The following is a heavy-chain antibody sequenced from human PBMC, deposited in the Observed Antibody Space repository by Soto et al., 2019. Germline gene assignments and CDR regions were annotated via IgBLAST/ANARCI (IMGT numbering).Heavy chain of an antibody. V-gene: IGHV2-5*02. Sequence: QITVKESGPTLVKPTQTLTLTCTFSGFSLSNSGVGVAWIRQPPGKALEWLALIYWDDDERYRPSLRSRLTITKDTSKNQVVLTMPNVDPVDTATYFCTHKGGRGAGMDVWGQGTTVTVSS. CDR3: THKGGRGAGMDV. D-gene: IGHD2-15*01. CDR1: GFSLSNSGVG. CDR2: IYWDDDE. J-gene: IGHJ6*02.